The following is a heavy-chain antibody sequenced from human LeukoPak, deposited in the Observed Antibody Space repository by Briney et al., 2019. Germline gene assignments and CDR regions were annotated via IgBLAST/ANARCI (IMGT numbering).Heavy chain of an antibody. CDR1: GGSISSYY. Sequence: KPSETLSLTCTVSGGSISSYYWSWIRQPPGKGLEWIGYIYYSGSTNYNPSLKSRVTISVDTSKNQFSLKLSSVTAADTAVYYCARIVPGGWFDPWGQGTLVTVSS. D-gene: IGHD2-2*01. CDR2: IYYSGST. V-gene: IGHV4-59*08. J-gene: IGHJ5*02. CDR3: ARIVPGGWFDP.